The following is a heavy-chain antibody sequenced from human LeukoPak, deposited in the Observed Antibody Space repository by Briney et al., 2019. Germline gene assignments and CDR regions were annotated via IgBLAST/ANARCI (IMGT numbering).Heavy chain of an antibody. Sequence: GGSLRLSCAASGFTVSSNYMSWVRQAPGKGLEWVSVIYSGGSTYYADSVKGRFTISRDNSKNTLYLQMNSLRAEDTAVYYCARDAGGVLYYDFWSGGFAFDIWGQGTMVTV. V-gene: IGHV3-66*02. J-gene: IGHJ3*02. CDR1: GFTVSSNY. CDR3: ARDAGGVLYYDFWSGGFAFDI. D-gene: IGHD3-3*01. CDR2: IYSGGST.